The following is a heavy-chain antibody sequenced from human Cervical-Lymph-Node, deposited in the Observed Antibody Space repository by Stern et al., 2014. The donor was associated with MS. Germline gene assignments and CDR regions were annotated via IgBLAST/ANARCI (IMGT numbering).Heavy chain of an antibody. Sequence: VQLVESGAELKKPGASVKVSCKASGYSFTRYDVHWVRQASGQGLEWMGRMNPNSGDTVYIQKLQGRVSMTRNASISTAFMELRGLRPDDTAVYFCARGGDYHSLQFWGQGALVTVSS. V-gene: IGHV1-8*01. D-gene: IGHD4-11*01. CDR2: MNPNSGDT. J-gene: IGHJ4*02. CDR1: GYSFTRYD. CDR3: ARGGDYHSLQF.